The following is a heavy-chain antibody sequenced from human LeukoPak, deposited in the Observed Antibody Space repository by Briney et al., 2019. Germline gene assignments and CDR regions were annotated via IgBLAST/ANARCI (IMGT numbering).Heavy chain of an antibody. Sequence: GASVKVSCKASGYTFTRYYMHWVRQAPGQGLEWMGIINPSGSSTRYAQKFQGRVTMTRDTSTSTVYMELSSLRSEDTAVYYCARDSVVIPAAIYYGMDVWGQGTTVTVSS. V-gene: IGHV1-46*01. D-gene: IGHD2-2*01. J-gene: IGHJ6*02. CDR1: GYTFTRYY. CDR3: ARDSVVIPAAIYYGMDV. CDR2: INPSGSST.